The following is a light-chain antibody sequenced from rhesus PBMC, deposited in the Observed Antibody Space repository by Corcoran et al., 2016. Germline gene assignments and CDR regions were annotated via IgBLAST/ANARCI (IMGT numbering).Light chain of an antibody. V-gene: IGKV2-72*01. Sequence: DIVMTQTPLSLPITPGEPASISCRSSQSLLHSNGNIFLHWYLQKPGQSPQFLIYGGSTRVSGVPDRFRDSGSGTDFTLKISRVEAEDVGVYYCAQAIAFPLTFGGGTKVELK. CDR2: GGS. CDR1: QSLLHSNGNIF. CDR3: AQAIAFPLT. J-gene: IGKJ4*01.